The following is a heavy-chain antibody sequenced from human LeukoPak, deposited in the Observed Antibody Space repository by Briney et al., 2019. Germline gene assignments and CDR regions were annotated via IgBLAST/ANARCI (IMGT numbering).Heavy chain of an antibody. CDR1: GFTVSSDY. CDR3: ARERVENQQLVGGNY. Sequence: GGSLRLSCAASGFTVSSDYMSWVRQAPGKGLEWVSVIYSGGSTYYADSVKGRFTISRDNSKNTLYLQMNSLRAEDTAVYYCARERVENQQLVGGNYWGQGTLVTVSS. D-gene: IGHD6-6*01. J-gene: IGHJ4*02. V-gene: IGHV3-66*01. CDR2: IYSGGST.